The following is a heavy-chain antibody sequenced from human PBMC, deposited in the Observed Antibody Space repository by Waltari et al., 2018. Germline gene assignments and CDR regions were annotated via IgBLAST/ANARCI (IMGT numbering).Heavy chain of an antibody. V-gene: IGHV4-38-2*02. CDR1: GYSISSGYY. J-gene: IGHJ4*02. CDR3: ARARGPSIAASSY. CDR2: IYHSGST. D-gene: IGHD6-13*01. Sequence: QVQLQESGPGLVKPSETLSLTCTVSGYSISSGYYWGWIRQPPGKGLEWIGSIYHSGSTYYNPSRKSRVTISVDTSKNQFSLKLSSVTAADTAVYYCARARGPSIAASSYWGQGTLVTVSS.